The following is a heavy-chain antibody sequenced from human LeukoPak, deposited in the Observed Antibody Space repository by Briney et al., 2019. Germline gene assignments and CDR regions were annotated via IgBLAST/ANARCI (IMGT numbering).Heavy chain of an antibody. J-gene: IGHJ4*02. CDR3: ARAERLRLGELSPLDY. Sequence: GGSLRLSCAASGFTFSSYSMNWVRQAPGQGLERVSYISSSSSTIYYADSLKGRFTISRDNAKNSLYLQMNSLRAEDTAVYYCARAERLRLGELSPLDYWGQGTLVTVSS. D-gene: IGHD3-16*02. CDR1: GFTFSSYS. V-gene: IGHV3-48*01. CDR2: ISSSSSTI.